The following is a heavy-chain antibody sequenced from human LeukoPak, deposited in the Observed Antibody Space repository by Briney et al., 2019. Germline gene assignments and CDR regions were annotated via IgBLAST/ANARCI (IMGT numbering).Heavy chain of an antibody. CDR2: FYYSGYS. J-gene: IGHJ6*02. CDR3: VRGGLYCGGDCYSGVDV. V-gene: IGHV4-39*07. D-gene: IGHD2-21*01. Sequence: SETLSLTCTVSDDSTSSSSYYWGWIRQPPGKGLEWIGSFYYSGYSYYNPSLQSRVTISMDTFKNQFSLKLRSVTAADTAVYYCVRGGLYCGGDCYSGVDVWGQGTTVTVS. CDR1: DDSTSSSSYY.